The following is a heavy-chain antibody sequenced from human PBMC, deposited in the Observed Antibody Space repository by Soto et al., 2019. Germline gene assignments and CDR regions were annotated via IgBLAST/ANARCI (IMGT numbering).Heavy chain of an antibody. D-gene: IGHD1-26*01. J-gene: IGHJ6*02. CDR1: GFKFSTYG. CDR2: ISYDGNNK. CDR3: AKGLVGYVFGVQDYYFGMDV. Sequence: QVQLVESGGGVVQPGRSLRLSCGASGFKFSTYGMHWVRQAPGKGLEWVAVISYDGNNKDYADSVKGRFTISRDNSKNTSYLQMNSLRGEDTAVYYCAKGLVGYVFGVQDYYFGMDVWGQGTRVAVSS. V-gene: IGHV3-30*18.